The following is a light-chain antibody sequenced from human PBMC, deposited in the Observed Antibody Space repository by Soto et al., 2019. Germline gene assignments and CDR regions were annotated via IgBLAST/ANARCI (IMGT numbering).Light chain of an antibody. Sequence: QAVVTQEPSLTVSPGGTVTLTCASSTGPVTSGYYPNWFQQKPGQAPRPLSYSTTNEHSWTPARFSGSLLGGKAALTLSGVLPEDEAEYYCLLYYGSPQPNWVFGGGTKLTVL. CDR1: TGPVTSGYY. J-gene: IGLJ3*02. CDR3: LLYYGSPQPNWV. CDR2: STT. V-gene: IGLV7-43*01.